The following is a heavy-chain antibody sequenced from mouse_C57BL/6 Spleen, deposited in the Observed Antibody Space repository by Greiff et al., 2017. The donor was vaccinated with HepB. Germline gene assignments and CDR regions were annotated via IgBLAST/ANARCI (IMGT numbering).Heavy chain of an antibody. V-gene: IGHV1-59*01. CDR1: GYTFTSYW. D-gene: IGHD2-1*01. CDR3: ARRGYGNYGNYAMDY. Sequence: QVHVKQPGAELVRPGTSVKLSCKASGYTFTSYWMHWVKQRPGQGLEWIGVIDPSDSYTNYNQKFKGKATLTVDTSSSTAYMQLSSLTSEDSAVYYCARRGYGNYGNYAMDYWGQGTSVTVSS. CDR2: IDPSDSYT. J-gene: IGHJ4*01.